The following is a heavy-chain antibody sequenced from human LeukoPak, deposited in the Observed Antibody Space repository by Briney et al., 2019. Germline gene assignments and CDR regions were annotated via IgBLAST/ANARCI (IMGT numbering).Heavy chain of an antibody. D-gene: IGHD2-8*01. Sequence: VQPGGSLRLSCAASGFTFSSYEMNWVRQAPGKGLEWISHISSSGRTMYYADSVKDRFTISRDNAKNSLYLQMNSLRAEDTAVYYCARLGSLCRNGVCYGGWGQGILVTVSS. CDR2: ISSSGRTM. CDR1: GFTFSSYE. V-gene: IGHV3-48*03. J-gene: IGHJ4*02. CDR3: ARLGSLCRNGVCYGG.